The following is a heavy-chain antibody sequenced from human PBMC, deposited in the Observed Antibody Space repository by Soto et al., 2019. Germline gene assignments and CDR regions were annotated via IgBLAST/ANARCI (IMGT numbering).Heavy chain of an antibody. CDR3: ARSVAVPGAHIDY. V-gene: IGHV4-59*01. CDR1: GGSISGSY. Sequence: SETLSLTCSVSGGSISGSYWSWIRQSPGKGLEWLSYVYYTGSTNYSPSLRSRVSISVDTSKNEFSLRLSSVTAADTAVYFCARSVAVPGAHIDYWGQGTQVTVSS. CDR2: VYYTGST. J-gene: IGHJ4*02. D-gene: IGHD6-19*01.